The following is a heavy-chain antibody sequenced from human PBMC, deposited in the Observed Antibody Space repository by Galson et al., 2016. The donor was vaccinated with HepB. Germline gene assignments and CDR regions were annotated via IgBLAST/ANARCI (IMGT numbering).Heavy chain of an antibody. Sequence: SLRLSCAASGFTFSSCSMHWVRQAPGKGLEWVSSIRGSGTGTHYADSVKGRFTISRDNSKNTLYLQINSLRVKDTAVYYCANHRTTGYSIGWGGAFDIWGQGTMVTVSS. CDR2: IRGSGTGT. D-gene: IGHD6-19*01. CDR1: GFTFSSCS. J-gene: IGHJ3*02. CDR3: ANHRTTGYSIGWGGAFDI. V-gene: IGHV3-23*01.